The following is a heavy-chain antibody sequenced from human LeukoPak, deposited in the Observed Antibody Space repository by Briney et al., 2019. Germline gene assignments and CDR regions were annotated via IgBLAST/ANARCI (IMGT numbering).Heavy chain of an antibody. CDR3: AKDRGAAAGPYYFDY. CDR1: GFTFSSYA. CDR2: ISGSGSST. V-gene: IGHV3-23*01. J-gene: IGHJ4*02. Sequence: GGSPRLSCAASGFTFSSYAMSWVRQAPGKGLEWVSVISGSGSSTYHADSVKGRFTISRDNSKTTVYLQMNSLRADDTAVYYCAKDRGAAAGPYYFDYWGQGTLVTVSA. D-gene: IGHD6-13*01.